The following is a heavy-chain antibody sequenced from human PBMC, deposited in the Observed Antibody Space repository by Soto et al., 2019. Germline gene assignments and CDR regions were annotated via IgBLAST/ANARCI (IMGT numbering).Heavy chain of an antibody. Sequence: SETLSLTCTVSGGSISSYYWGWIRQPPGKGLEWVGYIHYSGSTNYNPSLRSRVTISVDTPKNQFSLKVNSMTAADTAIYYCARGGVAARKGRWFDPWGQGTLVTVSS. CDR1: GGSISSYY. J-gene: IGHJ5*02. CDR2: IHYSGST. D-gene: IGHD6-25*01. CDR3: ARGGVAARKGRWFDP. V-gene: IGHV4-59*01.